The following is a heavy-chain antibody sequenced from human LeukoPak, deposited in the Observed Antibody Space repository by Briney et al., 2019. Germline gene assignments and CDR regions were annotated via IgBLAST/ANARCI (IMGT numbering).Heavy chain of an antibody. D-gene: IGHD3-10*02. J-gene: IGHJ4*02. CDR1: GFTFDDYA. V-gene: IGHV3-43D*04. CDR3: AKDCSGNSYGHFDY. CDR2: ISWGGGST. Sequence: GGSLRLSCAASGFTFDDYAMHWVRQAPGKGLEWVSLISWGGGSTYYADSEKGRFTISRDNSKNSLYLHMNSLRAEDTALYYCAKDCSGNSYGHFDYWGQGTLVTVSS.